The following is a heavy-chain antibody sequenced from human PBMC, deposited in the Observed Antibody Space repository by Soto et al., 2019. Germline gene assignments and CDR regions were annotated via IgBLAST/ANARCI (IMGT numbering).Heavy chain of an antibody. D-gene: IGHD5-18*01. Sequence: ASVKVSCKASGYTFTSHFMHWVRQAPGQGLEWVGIINPTGGGTAYAKKFQGRVTVTRDTSTSTVFLDLSSLRSEDTAVYYCARAGNSFGYLLDLWGQGTLVTVSS. V-gene: IGHV1-46*01. CDR1: GYTFTSHF. J-gene: IGHJ4*02. CDR3: ARAGNSFGYLLDL. CDR2: INPTGGGT.